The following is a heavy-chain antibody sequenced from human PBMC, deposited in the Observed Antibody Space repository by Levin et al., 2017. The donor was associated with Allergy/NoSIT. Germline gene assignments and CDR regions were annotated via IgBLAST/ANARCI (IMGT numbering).Heavy chain of an antibody. J-gene: IGHJ4*02. CDR3: AKDAIRRSDQPYYFDY. D-gene: IGHD6-19*01. CDR2: IINSGVGT. V-gene: IGHV3-23*01. CDR1: GFTFNNYA. Sequence: GGSLRLSCAASGFTFNNYAMSWVRQAPGKGLEWVSAIINSGVGTYYADSVKGRFTISRDNSKNKMYLQMNSLRAEDTAVYFCAKDAIRRSDQPYYFDYWGQGTLVTASS.